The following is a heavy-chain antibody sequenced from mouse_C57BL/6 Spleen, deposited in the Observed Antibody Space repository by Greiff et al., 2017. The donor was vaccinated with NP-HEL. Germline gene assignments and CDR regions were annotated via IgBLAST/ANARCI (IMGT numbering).Heavy chain of an antibody. J-gene: IGHJ4*01. V-gene: IGHV2-9-1*01. CDR3: ARYGSSYDYAMDY. Sequence: QVQLKESGPGLVAPSQSLSITCTVSGFSLTSYAISWVRQPPGKGLEWLGVIWNGGGTNYNSALKSRLSISKDNSKSQVFLKMNSLQTDDTARYYCARYGSSYDYAMDYWGQGTSVTVSS. CDR1: GFSLTSYA. D-gene: IGHD1-1*01. CDR2: IWNGGGT.